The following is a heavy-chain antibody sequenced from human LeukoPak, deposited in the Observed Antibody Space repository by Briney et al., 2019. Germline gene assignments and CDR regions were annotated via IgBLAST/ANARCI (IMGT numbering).Heavy chain of an antibody. J-gene: IGHJ4*02. CDR3: ARDPRQASYYDFWSGPGGYFDY. V-gene: IGHV1-46*01. CDR1: XXTFTSYY. Sequence: SVXXSXKASXXTFTSYYMHWVRQAPGQGLEWMGIINPSGGSTSYAQKFRGRVTMTRDTSTSTVYMELSSLRSEDTAVYYCARDPRQASYYDFWSGPGGYFDYWGQGTLVTVSS. D-gene: IGHD3-3*01. CDR2: INPSGGST.